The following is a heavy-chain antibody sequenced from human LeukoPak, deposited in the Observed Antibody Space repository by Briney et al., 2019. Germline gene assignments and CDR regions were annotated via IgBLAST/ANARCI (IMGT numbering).Heavy chain of an antibody. CDR3: ARLVGFLFDY. CDR1: GGSISSSSYY. D-gene: IGHD3-10*01. V-gene: IGHV4-39*01. Sequence: SETLSLTCTVSGGSISSSSYYWGWIRQPPGKGLEWIGSIYYSGSTYYNPSLKSRVTISVDTSKNQFSLKLSSVTAADTAVYYCARLVGFLFDYWGQGTLVTVSS. CDR2: IYYSGST. J-gene: IGHJ4*02.